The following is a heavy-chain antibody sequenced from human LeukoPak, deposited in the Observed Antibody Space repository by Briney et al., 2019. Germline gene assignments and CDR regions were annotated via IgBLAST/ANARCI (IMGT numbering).Heavy chain of an antibody. D-gene: IGHD3-3*01. CDR3: ARDITPQSYYDFWSGYYRTYYYYYYMDV. CDR2: IKQDGSEK. Sequence: PGGSLRLSCAASGFTFSSYWMSWVRQAPGKGLEWVANIKQDGSEKYYVDSVKGRFTISRDNAKNSLYLQMNSLRAEDTAVYYCARDITPQSYYDFWSGYYRTYYYYYYMDVWGKGTTVTVSS. J-gene: IGHJ6*03. CDR1: GFTFSSYW. V-gene: IGHV3-7*01.